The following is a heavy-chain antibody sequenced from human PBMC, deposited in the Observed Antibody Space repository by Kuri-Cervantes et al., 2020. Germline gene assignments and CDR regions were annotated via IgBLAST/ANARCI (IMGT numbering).Heavy chain of an antibody. CDR1: GFTFSSYG. V-gene: IGHV3-33*01. CDR3: ARAMAGTFYYYYYGMDV. Sequence: LSLTCAASGFTFSSYGMHWVRQAPGKGLEWVAVIWYDGSNKYYADSVKGRFTISRDNSKNTLYLQMDSLRAEDTAVYYCARAMAGTFYYYYYGMDVWGQGTTVTVSS. CDR2: IWYDGSNK. D-gene: IGHD6-19*01. J-gene: IGHJ6*02.